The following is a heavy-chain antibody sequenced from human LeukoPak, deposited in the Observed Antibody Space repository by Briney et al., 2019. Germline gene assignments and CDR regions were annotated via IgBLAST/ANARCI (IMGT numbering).Heavy chain of an antibody. D-gene: IGHD2/OR15-2a*01. V-gene: IGHV4-34*01. CDR2: INHSGST. CDR3: ARGGFNMDAFDI. CDR1: GGSFSGYY. J-gene: IGHJ3*02. Sequence: SETLSLTRAVYGGSFSGYYWSWIRQPPGKGLEWIGEINHSGSTNYNPSLKSRVTISVDTSKNQFSLKLSSVTAADTAVYYCARGGFNMDAFDIWGQGTMVTVSS.